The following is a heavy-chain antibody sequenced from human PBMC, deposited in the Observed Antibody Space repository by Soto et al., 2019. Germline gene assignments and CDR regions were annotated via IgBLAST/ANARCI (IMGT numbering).Heavy chain of an antibody. CDR3: ARGLGYCSSTSCSGRFDP. D-gene: IGHD2-2*01. J-gene: IGHJ5*02. V-gene: IGHV3-13*01. CDR1: GFTFSSYD. CDR2: IGTAGHT. Sequence: PVGSLRLSCAASGFTFSSYDMHWVRQATGKGLEWVSAIGTAGHTYYPGSVKGRFTISRENAKNSLYLQMNSLRAGDTAVYYCARGLGYCSSTSCSGRFDPWGQGTLVTVSS.